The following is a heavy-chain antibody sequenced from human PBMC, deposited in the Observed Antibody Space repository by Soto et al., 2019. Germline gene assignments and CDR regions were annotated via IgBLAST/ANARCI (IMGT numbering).Heavy chain of an antibody. Sequence: GGSLRLSCAASGFTFSNYAMSWVRQAPGKVLEWVSLVSASAGTTYYTDSVKGRFTISRDNSRNTVYLQMNSLRAYDTAVYYCAKDRLAGGFDYWGQGTLVTVSS. CDR2: VSASAGTT. V-gene: IGHV3-23*01. CDR3: AKDRLAGGFDY. D-gene: IGHD3-16*01. CDR1: GFTFSNYA. J-gene: IGHJ4*02.